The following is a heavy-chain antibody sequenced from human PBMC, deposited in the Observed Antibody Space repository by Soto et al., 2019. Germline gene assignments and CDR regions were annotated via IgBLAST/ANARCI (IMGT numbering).Heavy chain of an antibody. V-gene: IGHV3-30*02. Sequence: GGSLRLSCAASGFTFSSYGMHWVRQAPGKGLEWVAVIRYDGSNKYYADSVKGRFTISRDNSKNTLYLQMNSLRAEDTAVYYCATEGSVLAGSSPSEDYWGQGTLVTVSS. CDR1: GFTFSSYG. J-gene: IGHJ4*02. CDR3: ATEGSVLAGSSPSEDY. CDR2: IRYDGSNK. D-gene: IGHD6-6*01.